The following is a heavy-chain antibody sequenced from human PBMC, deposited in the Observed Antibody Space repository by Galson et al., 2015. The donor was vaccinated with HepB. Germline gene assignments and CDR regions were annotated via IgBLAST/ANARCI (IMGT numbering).Heavy chain of an antibody. CDR2: INTNTGNP. CDR1: GSTFTSYA. CDR3: ALITMIVVDKPIDY. D-gene: IGHD3-22*01. J-gene: IGHJ4*02. Sequence: SVKVSCKASGSTFTSYAMNWVRQAPGQGLEWMGWINTNTGNPTYAQGFTGRFVFSLDTSVSTAYLQISSLKAEDTAVYYCALITMIVVDKPIDYWGQGTLVTVSS. V-gene: IGHV7-4-1*02.